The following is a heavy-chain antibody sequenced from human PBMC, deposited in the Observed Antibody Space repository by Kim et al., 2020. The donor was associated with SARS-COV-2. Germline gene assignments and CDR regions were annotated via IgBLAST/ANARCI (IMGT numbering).Heavy chain of an antibody. Sequence: GGSLRLSCAASGLIFSDSAMYWVRQASGKGLQWVGRIRSKANSYATAYAVSVKGRFIISRDDSKNTAYLQMNSLKTEDTAIYYCTRVPPYSNSWWDAFDIWGQGTMVTVSS. V-gene: IGHV3-73*01. J-gene: IGHJ3*02. D-gene: IGHD6-13*01. CDR2: IRSKANSYAT. CDR1: GLIFSDSA. CDR3: TRVPPYSNSWWDAFDI.